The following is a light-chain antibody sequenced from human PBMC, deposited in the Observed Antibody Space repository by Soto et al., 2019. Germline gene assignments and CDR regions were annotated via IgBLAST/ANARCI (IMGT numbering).Light chain of an antibody. V-gene: IGLV1-44*01. Sequence: QSVLAQPPSASGTPGQRVTISCSGSNSNIGRNDVTWYQQVPGTAPQCLIYSNDQRPSGVPDRISGSRSGTSASLAISGLQSGDEAEYVCAAWDDTLRARVLGGGTKLTVL. CDR1: NSNIGRND. CDR2: SND. J-gene: IGLJ2*01. CDR3: AAWDDTLRARV.